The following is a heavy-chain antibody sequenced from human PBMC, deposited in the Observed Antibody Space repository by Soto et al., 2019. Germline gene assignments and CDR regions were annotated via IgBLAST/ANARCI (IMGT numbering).Heavy chain of an antibody. CDR3: ARGPAYIDGWRTFDL. J-gene: IGHJ4*02. CDR1: DDSLRGAYYY. Sequence: XETLSLPFTVSDDSLRGAYYYWSWIRQPLGKGPEWIGYTYYNGDTKYNPALRSRVTMSEDTSKNQFSLRLSSVTAADTAVYFCARGPAYIDGWRTFDLWGRGILVTVSS. D-gene: IGHD6-19*01. CDR2: TYYNGDT. V-gene: IGHV4-61*01.